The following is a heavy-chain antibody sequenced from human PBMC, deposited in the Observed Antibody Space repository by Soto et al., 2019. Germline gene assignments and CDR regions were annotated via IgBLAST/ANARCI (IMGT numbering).Heavy chain of an antibody. D-gene: IGHD3-9*01. CDR3: ARDHGILTGPRTGSYYGMAL. CDR1: GYTFTGYY. Sequence: ASVKVSCKASGYTFTGYYMHWVRQAPGQGLEWMGWINPNSGGTNYAQKFQGWVTMTRDTSISTAYMELSRLRSDDTAVYYCARDHGILTGPRTGSYYGMALWGQAPTLTVSS. J-gene: IGHJ6*02. CDR2: INPNSGGT. V-gene: IGHV1-2*04.